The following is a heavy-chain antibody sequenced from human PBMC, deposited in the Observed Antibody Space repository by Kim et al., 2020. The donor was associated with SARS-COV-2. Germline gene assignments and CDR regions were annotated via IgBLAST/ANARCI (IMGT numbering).Heavy chain of an antibody. V-gene: IGHV7-4-1*02. CDR1: GYTFTNNP. CDR2: INTKTGNP. J-gene: IGHJ4*02. CDR3: VRGPGPVDY. Sequence: ASVKVSCKASGYTFTNNPINWVRQAPGQGLEWMGWINTKTGNPMYGQGFTGRFALSLDTSVSTAYLDLSSLKAEDTAVYYCVRGPGPVDYWGQGTPVTVS.